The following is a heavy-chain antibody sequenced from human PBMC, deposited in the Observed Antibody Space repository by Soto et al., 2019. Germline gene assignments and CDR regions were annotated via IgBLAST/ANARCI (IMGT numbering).Heavy chain of an antibody. CDR2: IKEDGSEK. D-gene: IGHD2-15*01. CDR3: SRDVVVGAKALNY. V-gene: IGHV3-7*01. CDR1: GFTFSSYW. Sequence: GGSLRLSCAASGFTFSSYWMTWVRQAPGKGLEWVANIKEDGSEKHYVDSVRGRFTISRDNAKNSLYLQMNSLRVEDTAVYFCSRDVVVGAKALNYWGQGTLVTVSS. J-gene: IGHJ4*02.